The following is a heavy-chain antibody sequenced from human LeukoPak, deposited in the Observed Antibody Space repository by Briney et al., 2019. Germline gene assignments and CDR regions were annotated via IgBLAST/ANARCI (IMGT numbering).Heavy chain of an antibody. Sequence: TGGSLRLSCAAWGFTFSSYEMNWVRQAPGKGLEWVSYISSSGSTIYYVDSVKGRFTISRDNAKNSLYLQMNSLRAEDTAVYYCARRYYYDSSGSNFDYWGQGTLVTVS. CDR3: ARRYYYDSSGSNFDY. J-gene: IGHJ4*02. V-gene: IGHV3-48*03. CDR1: GFTFSSYE. CDR2: ISSSGSTI. D-gene: IGHD3-22*01.